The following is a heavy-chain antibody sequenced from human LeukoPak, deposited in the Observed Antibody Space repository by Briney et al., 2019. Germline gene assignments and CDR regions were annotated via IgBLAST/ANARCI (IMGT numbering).Heavy chain of an antibody. CDR3: ARNFPGSCSSPD. J-gene: IGHJ4*02. D-gene: IGHD2-15*01. CDR2: ISTSSSYI. CDR1: GFTFSSYS. Sequence: GGSLRLSCAASGFTFSSYSMNWVRQAPGKGLEWVSSISTSSSYIYYADSVKGRFPISRHNAKNSLYLQMNSLRAEDTAVYYCARNFPGSCSSPDWGQGTLVTVSS. V-gene: IGHV3-21*01.